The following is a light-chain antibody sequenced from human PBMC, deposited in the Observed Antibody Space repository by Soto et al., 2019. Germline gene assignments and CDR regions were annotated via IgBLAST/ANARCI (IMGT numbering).Light chain of an antibody. CDR2: GAS. CDR3: QQYGTSSYT. J-gene: IGKJ2*01. Sequence: EIVLTQSPDTLSLSPGERATLSCRASQSVSSSYLAWYQQKPGQAPRLLIYGASSRATGISDRFSGGGSGTDFTLTISRVEPEDFVVYYCQQYGTSSYTFGQGNKLEIK. V-gene: IGKV3-20*01. CDR1: QSVSSSY.